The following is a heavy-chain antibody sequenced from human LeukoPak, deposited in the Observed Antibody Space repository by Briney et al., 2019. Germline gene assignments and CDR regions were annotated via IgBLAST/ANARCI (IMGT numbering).Heavy chain of an antibody. CDR2: MDYSGSA. J-gene: IGHJ4*02. D-gene: IGHD1-1*01. CDR1: GGSIGSNY. Sequence: PSETLSLTCSVSGGSIGSNYWNSIRQPPGKGLERIGYMDYSGSADYNPSLKSRVTMSVDTSNNRFSLKVTSVTTADTAIYYCARSGVPTARFDSWGQGTLVTVSS. CDR3: ARSGVPTARFDS. V-gene: IGHV4-59*01.